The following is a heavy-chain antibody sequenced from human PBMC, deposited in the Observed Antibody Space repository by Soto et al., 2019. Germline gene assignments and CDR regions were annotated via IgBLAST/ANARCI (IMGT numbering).Heavy chain of an antibody. V-gene: IGHV1-69*04. CDR1: GYTFTNYA. J-gene: IGHJ5*02. Sequence: AAVKVSCKASGYTFTNYAMHWVRQAPGQRLEWMGRIIPILGIANYAQKFQGRVTITTDKSTSTAYMELSSLRSEDTAVYYCARSDYDILTGINWFDPWGQGTLVTVSS. CDR2: IIPILGIA. CDR3: ARSDYDILTGINWFDP. D-gene: IGHD3-9*01.